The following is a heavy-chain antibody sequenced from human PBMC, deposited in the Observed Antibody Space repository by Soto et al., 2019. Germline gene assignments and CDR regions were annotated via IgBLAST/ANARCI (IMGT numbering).Heavy chain of an antibody. V-gene: IGHV3-21*01. Sequence: GSLRLSCAASGFTFSSYSMNWVRQAPGKGLEWVSSISSSSSYIYYADSVKGRFTISRDNAKNSLYLQMNSLRAEDTAVYYCARDRIPPGDFWSGYYYYYYGMDVWGQGTTVTVSS. CDR3: ARDRIPPGDFWSGYYYYYYGMDV. CDR2: ISSSSSYI. CDR1: GFTFSSYS. J-gene: IGHJ6*02. D-gene: IGHD3-3*01.